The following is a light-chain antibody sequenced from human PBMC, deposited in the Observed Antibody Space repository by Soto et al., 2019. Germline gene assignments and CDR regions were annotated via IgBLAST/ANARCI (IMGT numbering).Light chain of an antibody. J-gene: IGLJ1*01. CDR2: EAS. CDR1: SSDVGSHNL. CDR3: CSYETSSTYV. V-gene: IGLV2-23*01. Sequence: QSVLTQPASVSESPGQSITISCTGTSSDVGSHNLVSWYQQYSDKAPKLIIFEASKRPSGVSNRFSGSKSGSTASLTISGLQAEDEAEYYCCSYETSSTYVFGSGTKVTV.